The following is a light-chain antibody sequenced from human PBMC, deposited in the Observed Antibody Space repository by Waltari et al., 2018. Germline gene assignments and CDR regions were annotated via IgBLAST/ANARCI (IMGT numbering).Light chain of an antibody. CDR1: GGHRNYI. J-gene: IGLJ3*02. V-gene: IGLV4-60*03. CDR3: ETWDSDTWV. CDR2: IEVSGNF. Sequence: QPVLTQSSSASASLGSSVKLTCTLSGGHRNYITAWHQQQPGKAPRYLMKIEVSGNFKKGSGVPDRFSGSSSGADRHLTISSLHSEDEADYFCETWDSDTWVFGGGTTVTV.